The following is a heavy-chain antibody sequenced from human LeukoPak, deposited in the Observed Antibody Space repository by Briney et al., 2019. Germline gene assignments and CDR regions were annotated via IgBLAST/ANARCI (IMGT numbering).Heavy chain of an antibody. CDR3: AKDGFTDSSSWYPFYYYYYYMDV. J-gene: IGHJ6*03. CDR1: EFTFNSYT. D-gene: IGHD6-13*01. CDR2: ISYDGSNK. Sequence: GGSLRLSCAASEFTFNSYTMHWVRQAPGKGLEWVALISYDGSNKYYADSVKGRFTISRDNSKNTLYLQMNSLRAEDTAVYYCAKDGFTDSSSWYPFYYYYYYMDVWGKGTTVTISS. V-gene: IGHV3-30*04.